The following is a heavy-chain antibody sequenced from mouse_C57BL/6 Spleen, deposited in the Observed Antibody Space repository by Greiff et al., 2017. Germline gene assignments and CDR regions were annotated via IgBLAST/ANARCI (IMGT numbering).Heavy chain of an antibody. CDR3: ARVGLRDYFDY. J-gene: IGHJ2*01. D-gene: IGHD1-1*01. CDR1: GYTFTDYY. Sequence: QVQLQQSGAELVRPGASVKLSCKASGYTFTDYYINWVKQRPGQGLEWIARIYPGSGNTYYNEKFKGKATLTAEKSSSTAYMQLSSRTSEDSAVYFCARVGLRDYFDYWGQGTTLTVSA. CDR2: IYPGSGNT. V-gene: IGHV1-76*01.